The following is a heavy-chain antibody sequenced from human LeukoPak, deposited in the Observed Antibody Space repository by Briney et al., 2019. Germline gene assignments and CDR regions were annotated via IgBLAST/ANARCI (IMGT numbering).Heavy chain of an antibody. V-gene: IGHV3-33*01. Sequence: GGSLRLSCAASGFTFSSYGMHWVRQAPGKGLEWVAVIWYDGSNKYYADSVKGRFTISRDNSKNTLYLQMNSLRAEDTAVYYCARAHADIVVVVAATPPSLYYYYGMDVWGQGTTVTVSS. CDR1: GFTFSSYG. CDR2: IWYDGSNK. D-gene: IGHD2-15*01. CDR3: ARAHADIVVVVAATPPSLYYYYGMDV. J-gene: IGHJ6*02.